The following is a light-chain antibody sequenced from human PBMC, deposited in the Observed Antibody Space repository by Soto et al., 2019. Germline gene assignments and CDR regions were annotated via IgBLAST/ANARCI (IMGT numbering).Light chain of an antibody. J-gene: IGKJ2*01. V-gene: IGKV3-15*01. CDR3: QQYINWPPTYT. CDR2: SAS. CDR1: QSISST. Sequence: EIVMTQSPATLSVSPGERATLSCRASQSISSTLAWYQQKPGQAPRLLIYSASTRATGIPARFSGSGSETECTLTISSMQSEDVAVYYCQQYINWPPTYTFGQGTKLEIK.